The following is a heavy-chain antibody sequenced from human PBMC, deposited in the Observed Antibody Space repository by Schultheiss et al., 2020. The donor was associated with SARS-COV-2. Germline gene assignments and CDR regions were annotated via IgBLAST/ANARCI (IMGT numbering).Heavy chain of an antibody. Sequence: SVKVSCKASGGTFSSYAISWVRQAPGQGLECMGGIIPIFGTANYAQKFQGRVTITADESTSTAYMELRSLRSDDTAVYYCAAAAKTSSKGYFQYWGQGTLVTVSS. CDR2: IIPIFGTA. CDR3: AAAAKTSSKGYFQY. J-gene: IGHJ1*01. D-gene: IGHD6-25*01. V-gene: IGHV1-69*13. CDR1: GGTFSSYA.